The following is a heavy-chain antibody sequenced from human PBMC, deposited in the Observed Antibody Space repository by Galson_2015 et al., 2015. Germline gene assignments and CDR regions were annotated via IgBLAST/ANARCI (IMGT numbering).Heavy chain of an antibody. CDR2: ISAGGEST. V-gene: IGHV3-23*01. D-gene: IGHD1-1*01. CDR3: AKDISPPPIRERNHYFDY. J-gene: IGHJ4*02. CDR1: GLSFSSHA. Sequence: SLRLSCAASGLSFSSHAIHWVRQAPGKGLEWVSGISAGGESTYYAVSVEGRFTVSRDNSKNTLYLHMVGLRAEDTAVYFCAKDISPPPIRERNHYFDYWAREPWSPSPQ.